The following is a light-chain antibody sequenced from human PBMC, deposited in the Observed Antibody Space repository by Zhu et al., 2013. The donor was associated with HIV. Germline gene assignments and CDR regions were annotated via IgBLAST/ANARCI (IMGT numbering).Light chain of an antibody. J-gene: IGKJ1*01. CDR3: LQHFTYPWT. CDR2: AAS. V-gene: IGKV1-16*02. Sequence: DIQMTQSPSSLSASVGDRVTITCRASQGISNYLAWFQQKPGKAPKSLIYAASNLQSGVPSKFSGGGSGTVFTLTIRSLQPEDCATYYCLQHFTYPWTFGQGTRVEIK. CDR1: QGISNY.